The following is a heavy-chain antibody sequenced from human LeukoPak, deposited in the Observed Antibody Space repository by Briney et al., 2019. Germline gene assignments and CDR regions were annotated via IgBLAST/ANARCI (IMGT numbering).Heavy chain of an antibody. CDR2: IYYSGST. D-gene: IGHD3-22*01. V-gene: IGHV4-31*03. CDR3: ARHDSGSYAVDY. CDR1: GGSISSGGYY. J-gene: IGHJ4*02. Sequence: PSQTLSLTCTVSGGSISSGGYYWSWIRQHPGKGLEWIGYIYYSGSTDYSPSLKSRVTISVDTSKNQFSLKLSSVTAADTAVYYCARHDSGSYAVDYWGQGTLVTVSS.